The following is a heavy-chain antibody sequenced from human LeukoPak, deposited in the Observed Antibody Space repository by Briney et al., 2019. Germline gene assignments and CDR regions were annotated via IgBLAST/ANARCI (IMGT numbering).Heavy chain of an antibody. CDR3: ARDYCSGGSCYPDY. CDR1: GFTVSSNY. Sequence: GGSLRLSCAASGFTVSSNYMSWVRQAPGKGLEWVSVIYSGGSTYYADAVKGRFTISRDNSKNTPYLQMNSLRAEDTAVYYCARDYCSGGSCYPDYWGQGTLVTVSS. CDR2: IYSGGST. V-gene: IGHV3-53*01. J-gene: IGHJ4*02. D-gene: IGHD2-15*01.